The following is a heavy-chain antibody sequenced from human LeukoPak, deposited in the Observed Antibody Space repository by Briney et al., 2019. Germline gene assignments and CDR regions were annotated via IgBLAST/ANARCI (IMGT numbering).Heavy chain of an antibody. CDR3: ARTSNAYSSSWYVY. CDR2: INPNSGGT. CDR1: VYTFTGYY. V-gene: IGHV1-2*02. D-gene: IGHD6-13*01. Sequence: GASVKVSCKASVYTFTGYYMHWVRQAPGQGLAWMGWINPNSGGTNYAQKFQGRVNMTRDTSISTAYMELSRLRSGDTAVYYCARTSNAYSSSWYVYWGQGTLVTVSS. J-gene: IGHJ4*02.